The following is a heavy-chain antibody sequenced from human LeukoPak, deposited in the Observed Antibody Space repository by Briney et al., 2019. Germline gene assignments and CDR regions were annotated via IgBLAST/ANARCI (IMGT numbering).Heavy chain of an antibody. J-gene: IGHJ4*02. V-gene: IGHV3-33*01. Sequence: SGGSLRLSCAVSGVSFSGYAMHWVRQAPGKGLEWVSLIRYDASDEYYADAVKGRFTIPRDDSRNTLYLQMNSLRAEDTAVYYCARGQSVGWEIGVCDFWGQGSLVTVAS. CDR1: GVSFSGYA. CDR2: IRYDASDE. D-gene: IGHD1-26*01. CDR3: ARGQSVGWEIGVCDF.